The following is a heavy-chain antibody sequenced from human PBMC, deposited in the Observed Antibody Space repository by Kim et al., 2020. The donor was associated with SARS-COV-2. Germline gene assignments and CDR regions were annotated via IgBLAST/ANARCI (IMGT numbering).Heavy chain of an antibody. CDR1: GGSFSGYY. Sequence: SETLSLTCAVYGGSFSGYYWSWIRQPPGKGLEWIGEINHSGSTNYNPSLKSRVTISVDTSKNQFSLKLSSVTAADTAVYYCARGDTVTGWFDPWGQGTL. V-gene: IGHV4-34*01. CDR2: INHSGST. CDR3: ARGDTVTGWFDP. J-gene: IGHJ5*02. D-gene: IGHD4-17*01.